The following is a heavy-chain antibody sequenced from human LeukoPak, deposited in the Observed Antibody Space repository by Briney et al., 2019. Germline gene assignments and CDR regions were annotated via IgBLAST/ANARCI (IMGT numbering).Heavy chain of an antibody. D-gene: IGHD3-9*01. J-gene: IGHJ4*02. CDR2: INWNGGST. V-gene: IGHV3-20*04. Sequence: GSLRLSCAASGFTFDDYGMSWVRQAPGKGLEWVSGINWNGGSTGYADSVKGRFTISRGNAKNSLYLQMNSLRAEDTALYYCARDPNYDILTGQRGGYFDYWGQGTLVTVSS. CDR3: ARDPNYDILTGQRGGYFDY. CDR1: GFTFDDYG.